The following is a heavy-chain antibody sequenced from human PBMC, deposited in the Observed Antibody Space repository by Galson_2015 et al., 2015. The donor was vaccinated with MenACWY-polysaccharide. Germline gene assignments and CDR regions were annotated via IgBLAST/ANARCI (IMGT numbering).Heavy chain of an antibody. V-gene: IGHV4-39*01. CDR3: ASGRNSWVIDY. D-gene: IGHD1-1*01. CDR1: GGSISSNNYY. Sequence: ETLSLTCTVSGGSISSNNYYWGWIRQPPGKGLEWIGSIHYSGSTYYNPSLKSRVTTSVDTSKNQFSLKLKFVTAADTAVYYCASGRNSWVIDYWGQGTLVTVSS. CDR2: IHYSGST. J-gene: IGHJ4*02.